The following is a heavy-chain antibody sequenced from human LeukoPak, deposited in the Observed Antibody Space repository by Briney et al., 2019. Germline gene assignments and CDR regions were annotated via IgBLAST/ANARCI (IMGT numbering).Heavy chain of an antibody. V-gene: IGHV3-30*02. J-gene: IGHJ4*02. CDR2: IRYDGSNK. CDR3: AKDPTAGFWSGYYFDY. Sequence: GGSLRLSCAASGFTFSSYGMHWVRQAPGKGLEWVAFIRYDGSNKYYAVSVKGRFNISRDKSKNTLYLQMNSLRGEDTAVYYCAKDPTAGFWSGYYFDYWGQGNLVTVSS. D-gene: IGHD3-3*01. CDR1: GFTFSSYG.